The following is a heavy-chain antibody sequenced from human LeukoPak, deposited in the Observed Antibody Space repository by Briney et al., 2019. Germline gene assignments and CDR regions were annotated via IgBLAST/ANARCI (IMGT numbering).Heavy chain of an antibody. V-gene: IGHV3-48*04. CDR2: ISSSGSTI. CDR1: GFTFSIYG. J-gene: IGHJ4*02. D-gene: IGHD5-18*01. Sequence: GGSLRLSCAASGFTFSIYGMHWVRQAPGKGLEWVSYISSSGSTIYYADSVKGRFTISRDNAKNSLYLQLNSLRAEDTAVYYCAKVSDTAMVYDYWGQGTLVTVSS. CDR3: AKVSDTAMVYDY.